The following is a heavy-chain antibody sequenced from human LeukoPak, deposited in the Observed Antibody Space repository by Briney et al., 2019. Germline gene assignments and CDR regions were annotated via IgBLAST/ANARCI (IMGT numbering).Heavy chain of an antibody. CDR3: ARSSGWRFDY. CDR2: ISYDGSNK. J-gene: IGHJ4*02. D-gene: IGHD6-19*01. V-gene: IGHV3-30*03. Sequence: HSGGSLRLSCAASGFTFSSYGMPWVRQAPGKGLEWVAVISYDGSNKYYADSVKGRFTISRDNSKNTLYLQMNSLRAEDTAVYYCARSSGWRFDYWGQGALVTVSS. CDR1: GFTFSSYG.